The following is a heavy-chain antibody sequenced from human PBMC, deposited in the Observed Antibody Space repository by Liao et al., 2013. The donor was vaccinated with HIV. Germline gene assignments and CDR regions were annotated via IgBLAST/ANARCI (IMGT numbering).Heavy chain of an antibody. CDR2: IFTSGNSGST. Sequence: QVQLQESGPGLVKPSETLSLTCTVSGASISGHYWNWIRQPAGKGLEWIGRIFTSGNSGSTNYNPSLKSRVTMSLDTSKNRVSFNLSSVTAADTAVYYCARAKFLEWPVDSWGQGALVTVSS. J-gene: IGHJ4*02. V-gene: IGHV4-4*07. CDR1: GASISGHY. CDR3: ARAKFLEWPVDS. D-gene: IGHD3-3*01.